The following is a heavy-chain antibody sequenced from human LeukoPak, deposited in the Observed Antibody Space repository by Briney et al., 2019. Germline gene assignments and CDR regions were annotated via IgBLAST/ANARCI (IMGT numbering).Heavy chain of an antibody. J-gene: IGHJ4*02. CDR1: GFTFDEYT. V-gene: IGHV3-9*01. CDR2: ISWDSASV. D-gene: IGHD2-2*01. CDR3: TKDRYCTTTTCPLDY. Sequence: PGGSLRLSCAGSGFTFDEYTIHSGRQVPGKGLEWGSGISWDSASVAYADSVKGRFTISRDNAKNSLYLQMNSLRTEDTALYYRTKDRYCTTTTCPLDYWGQGTLVTVSS.